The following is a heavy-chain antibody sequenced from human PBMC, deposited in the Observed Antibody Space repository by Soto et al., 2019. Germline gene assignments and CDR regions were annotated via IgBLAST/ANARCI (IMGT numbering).Heavy chain of an antibody. V-gene: IGHV5-51*01. Sequence: EVQLVQSGAEVKKPGESLKISCKGSRYNFNSHWIAWVRQMPGKGLEWMGVIYPGDSDTRYRPSFQGQVTISADTSITTVYLQWSRLKPADIATHYCARPLIDYQYYYGMDPWVQGTPGSVS. D-gene: IGHD4-17*01. J-gene: IGHJ6*02. CDR2: IYPGDSDT. CDR1: RYNFNSHW. CDR3: ARPLIDYQYYYGMDP.